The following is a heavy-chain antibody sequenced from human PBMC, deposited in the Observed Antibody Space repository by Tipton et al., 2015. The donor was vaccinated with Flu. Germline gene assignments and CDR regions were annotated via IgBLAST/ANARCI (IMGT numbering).Heavy chain of an antibody. CDR2: ISYSGST. CDR1: GGSISSYY. CDR3: ARRKTVTTRLTYFDY. Sequence: TLSLTCSVSGGSISSYYWSWIRQSPGKGLEWIGYISYSGSTNYNPSLKSRVTISVDTSKNQFSLKLSSVTAADTAVYYCARRKTVTTRLTYFDYWGQGTLVTVSS. J-gene: IGHJ4*02. D-gene: IGHD4-17*01. V-gene: IGHV4-59*08.